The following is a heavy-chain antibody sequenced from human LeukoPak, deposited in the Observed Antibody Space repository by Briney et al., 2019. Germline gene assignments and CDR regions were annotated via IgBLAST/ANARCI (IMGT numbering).Heavy chain of an antibody. CDR2: IFPSDSDT. CDR1: GSSFTTYW. CDR3: ARLGAGLDV. V-gene: IGHV5-51*01. J-gene: IGHJ6*02. Sequence: GESLQISCKGSGSSFTTYWIAWVRPMPGKGLEWMGIIFPSDSDTRYSPSFQGQVSISADKSITTAYLQWSSLKASDTATYYCARLGAGLDVWGQGTTVTVSS. D-gene: IGHD4/OR15-4a*01.